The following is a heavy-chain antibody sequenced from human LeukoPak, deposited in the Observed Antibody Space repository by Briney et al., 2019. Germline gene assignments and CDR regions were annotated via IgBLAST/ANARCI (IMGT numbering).Heavy chain of an antibody. CDR1: GFTFSSYG. V-gene: IGHV3-30*18. Sequence: PGRSLRLSCAASGFTFSSYGMHWVRQAPGKGLEWVAVISYDGGNKYYADSVKGRFTISRDNPKNTLYLQMNSLRAEDTAVYYCAKDRVAGRGDYWGQGTLVTVSS. CDR3: AKDRVAGRGDY. D-gene: IGHD6-19*01. CDR2: ISYDGGNK. J-gene: IGHJ4*02.